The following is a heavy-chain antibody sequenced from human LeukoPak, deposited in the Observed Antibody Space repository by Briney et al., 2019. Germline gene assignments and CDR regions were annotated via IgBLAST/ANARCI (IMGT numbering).Heavy chain of an antibody. CDR1: GFTFTGYY. Sequence: ASVKVSCKTSGFTFTGYYIHWVRQAPGQGFEWIGWINPDSGGADYAQKFQGRVTMTRDTSITTAYMDLSRLRSDDTAVYYCARGMNYYDSSGYYGFWGQGTLVTVSS. J-gene: IGHJ4*02. D-gene: IGHD3-22*01. CDR2: INPDSGGA. CDR3: ARGMNYYDSSGYYGF. V-gene: IGHV1-2*02.